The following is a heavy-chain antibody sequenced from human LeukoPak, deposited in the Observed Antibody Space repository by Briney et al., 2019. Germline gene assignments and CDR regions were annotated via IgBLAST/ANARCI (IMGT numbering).Heavy chain of an antibody. CDR1: GYSFTSYR. CDR2: IYPGDSDT. V-gene: IGHV5-51*01. J-gene: IGHJ4*02. Sequence: GESLKISCKGSGYSFTSYRIGWVRQMPGKGLEWMGIIYPGDSDTRYSPSFQGQVTISADKSVSTAYLQWSSLKASDTAMYYCAREYSGYDSHFDYWGQGTLVTVSS. CDR3: AREYSGYDSHFDY. D-gene: IGHD5-12*01.